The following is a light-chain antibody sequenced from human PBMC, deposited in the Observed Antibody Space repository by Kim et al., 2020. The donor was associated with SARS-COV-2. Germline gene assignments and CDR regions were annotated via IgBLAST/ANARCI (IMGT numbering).Light chain of an antibody. V-gene: IGLV2-11*03. CDR3: CSYAGTYTWV. CDR1: RSDGGGYNY. Sequence: GQSVTLPCTGTRSDGGGYNYVSWYQQHPGKAPKLMIYDVIKRPSGAPDRFSGSKSGNTASLTISGLRAEDEADYYCCSYAGTYTWVFGGGTQLTVL. J-gene: IGLJ3*02. CDR2: DVI.